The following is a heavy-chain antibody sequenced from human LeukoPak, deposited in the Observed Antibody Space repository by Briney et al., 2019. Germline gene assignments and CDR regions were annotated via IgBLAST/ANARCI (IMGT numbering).Heavy chain of an antibody. J-gene: IGHJ4*02. CDR2: ISGSGGST. Sequence: GGSLRLSCAASGFTFSSYAMSWVRQAPGKGLEWVSAISGSGGSTYYADSVKGRFTISRDNSKNTLYLQMNSLRAEDTAVYYCAKDHWARSGYYRSDESGELAFDHWGQGTLVTVSS. CDR1: GFTFSSYA. V-gene: IGHV3-23*01. CDR3: AKDHWARSGYYRSDESGELAFDH. D-gene: IGHD3-22*01.